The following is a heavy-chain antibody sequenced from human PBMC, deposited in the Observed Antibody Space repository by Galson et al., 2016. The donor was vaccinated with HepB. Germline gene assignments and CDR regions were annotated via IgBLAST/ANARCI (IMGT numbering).Heavy chain of an antibody. Sequence: SLRLSCAASRFTFNAHWVNWVRQAPGKGLEWVANIRGDGIDSYYAESVRGRFTISRDNAKNSLYLQMNGLRVDETAVYYCSREMTGSYFDWGQGTLVTVSS. CDR1: RFTFNAHW. CDR2: IRGDGIDS. J-gene: IGHJ4*02. D-gene: IGHD3-10*01. V-gene: IGHV3-7*01. CDR3: SREMTGSYFD.